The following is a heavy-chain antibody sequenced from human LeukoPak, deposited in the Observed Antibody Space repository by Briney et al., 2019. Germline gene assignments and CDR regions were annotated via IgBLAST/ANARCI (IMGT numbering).Heavy chain of an antibody. Sequence: GASVKVSCKASGYTLTSYGISWVRQAPGQGLEWMGWISAYNGNTNYAQKLQGRVTMTTDTSTSTAYMELRSLRSDDTAVYYCARDWDTYYYGSGPFDYWGQGTLVTVSS. CDR1: GYTLTSYG. V-gene: IGHV1-18*04. J-gene: IGHJ4*02. CDR3: ARDWDTYYYGSGPFDY. D-gene: IGHD3-10*01. CDR2: ISAYNGNT.